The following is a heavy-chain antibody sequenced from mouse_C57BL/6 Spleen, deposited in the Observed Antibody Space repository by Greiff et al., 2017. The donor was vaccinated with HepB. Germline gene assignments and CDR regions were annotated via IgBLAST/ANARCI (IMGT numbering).Heavy chain of an antibody. CDR3: ARSRDY. Sequence: EVQLQQSGAELVQPGASVKLSCTTSGFNIKAYCMHWVKQRTEQGLEWIGRIDPEDGETKYAAKFQGKATITADTSSNTAYLQLSSLTSEDTAVYDCARSRDYWGQGTPLTVSS. V-gene: IGHV14-2*01. CDR1: GFNIKAYC. CDR2: IDPEDGET. J-gene: IGHJ2*01.